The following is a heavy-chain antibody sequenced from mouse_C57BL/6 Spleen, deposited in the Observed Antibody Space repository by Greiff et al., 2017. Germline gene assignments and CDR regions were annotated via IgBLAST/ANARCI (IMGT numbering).Heavy chain of an antibody. Sequence: VKLQESGAELVKPGASVKISCKASGYTFTDYYINWVKQRPGQGLEWIGKIGPGSGSTYYNEKFKGKATMTADKSSSTAYMQLSSLTSEDSAVYVSAREGFVTTVVAPTRFDYWGQGTTLTVSS. CDR2: IGPGSGST. V-gene: IGHV1-77*01. D-gene: IGHD1-1*01. CDR1: GYTFTDYY. CDR3: AREGFVTTVVAPTRFDY. J-gene: IGHJ2*01.